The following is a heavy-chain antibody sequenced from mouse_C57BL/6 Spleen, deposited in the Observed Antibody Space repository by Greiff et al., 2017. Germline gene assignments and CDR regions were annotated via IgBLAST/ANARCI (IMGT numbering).Heavy chain of an antibody. CDR1: GYTFTSYW. J-gene: IGHJ4*01. D-gene: IGHD2-4*01. V-gene: IGHV1-52*01. Sequence: QVQLQQPGAELVRPGSSVKLSCKASGYTFTSYWMHWVKQRPIQGLEWIGNIDPSDSETHYNQKFKDKATLTVDKSSITAYMQLSSLTSKNSAVYYCARSSYDYVLYSMDYWGQGTSVTVSS. CDR2: IDPSDSET. CDR3: ARSSYDYVLYSMDY.